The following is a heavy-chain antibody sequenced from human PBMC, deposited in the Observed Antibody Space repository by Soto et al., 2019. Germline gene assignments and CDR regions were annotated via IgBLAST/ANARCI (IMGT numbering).Heavy chain of an antibody. CDR3: ARVVLQRKGLVISDWCRDV. D-gene: IGHD3-3*01. V-gene: IGHV3-33*01. CDR2: IWYDGSNK. J-gene: IGHJ6*02. Sequence: GRPMRLSCAASGFTFSSYGMHRVRQAPGKGLEWVAVIWYDGSNKYYADSVKGRFTISRDNSKNTRYLQMNTLGAEDRAVYYCARVVLQRKGLVISDWCRDVWGQGPTVTAS. CDR1: GFTFSSYG.